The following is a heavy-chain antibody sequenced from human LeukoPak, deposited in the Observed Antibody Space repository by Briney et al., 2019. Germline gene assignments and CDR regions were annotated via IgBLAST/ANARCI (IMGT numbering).Heavy chain of an antibody. Sequence: SVKVSCKTSGGTFTNSAISWVRQAPGQGLEWLGGIMPLFGTAGYAQKFQGRVTITKDESTRTVCLELTSLTSDDTAVYYCARDVHGDYGSGWFDPWGQGALVSVSS. CDR1: GGTFTNSA. V-gene: IGHV1-69*05. D-gene: IGHD4-17*01. CDR2: IMPLFGTA. CDR3: ARDVHGDYGSGWFDP. J-gene: IGHJ5*02.